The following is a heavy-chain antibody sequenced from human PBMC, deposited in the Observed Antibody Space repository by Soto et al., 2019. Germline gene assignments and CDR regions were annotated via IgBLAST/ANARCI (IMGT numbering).Heavy chain of an antibody. V-gene: IGHV4-30-4*01. D-gene: IGHD2-2*01. J-gene: IGHJ4*02. CDR3: AREVTMQIYYFDS. CDR1: GGSISTGAFV. Sequence: QVQLQESGPGLVKPSQTLSLTCTVSGGSISTGAFVWSWIRQPPGKGLEWIGYIDYSGSTYYNPSLKSRLSMSVNTSKNHFSLQLTSVTAADTAVYYCAREVTMQIYYFDSCGRGTLVTVSS. CDR2: IDYSGST.